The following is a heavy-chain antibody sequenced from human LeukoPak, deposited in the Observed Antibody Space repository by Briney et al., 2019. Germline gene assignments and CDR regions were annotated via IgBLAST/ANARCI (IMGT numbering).Heavy chain of an antibody. CDR3: AKELYSSSWYVRGAFDY. V-gene: IGHV3-21*04. CDR2: ISSSGSYI. J-gene: IGHJ4*02. Sequence: GGSLRLSCVVSGFTFSRYSMNWVRQAPGKGLEWVSSISSSGSYIYYADSVKGRFTISRDNSKNTLYLQMNSLRAEDTAVYYCAKELYSSSWYVRGAFDYWGQGTLVTVSS. CDR1: GFTFSRYS. D-gene: IGHD6-13*01.